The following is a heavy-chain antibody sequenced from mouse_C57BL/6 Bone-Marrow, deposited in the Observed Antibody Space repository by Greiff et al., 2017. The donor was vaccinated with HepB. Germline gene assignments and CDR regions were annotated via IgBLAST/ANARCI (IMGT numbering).Heavy chain of an antibody. V-gene: IGHV1-39*01. CDR1: GYSFTDYY. D-gene: IGHD4-1*01. Sequence: VQLQQSGPELVKPGASVKISCKASGYSFTDYYMNWVKQSNGKSLEWIGVIKPNYGTTSYNQKFKGKATLTVDQSSSTAYMQLNSLTSEDSAVYDCERRGCNWDWYFDVGGRGTTITVSA. CDR3: ERRGCNWDWYFDV. J-gene: IGHJ1*03. CDR2: IKPNYGTT.